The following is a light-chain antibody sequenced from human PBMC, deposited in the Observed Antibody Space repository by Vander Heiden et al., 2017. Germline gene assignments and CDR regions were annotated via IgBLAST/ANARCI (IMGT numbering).Light chain of an antibody. J-gene: IGKJ4*01. Sequence: IQMTQSPSSLSASVGDRVTITCRGSQTISNYLNWYQQKPGKVPRLLIYATSSLLSGVPSRFSGSGSGTDFTLTISSLQPEDFATYYCQQTYSIPLTFGGGTKVEIK. CDR1: QTISNY. CDR3: QQTYSIPLT. V-gene: IGKV1-39*01. CDR2: ATS.